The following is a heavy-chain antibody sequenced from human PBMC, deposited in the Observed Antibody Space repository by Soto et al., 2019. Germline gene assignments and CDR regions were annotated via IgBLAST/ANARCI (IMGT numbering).Heavy chain of an antibody. CDR1: GFTFMDDY. D-gene: IGHD5-18*01. J-gene: IGHJ4*02. CDR2: ISSSGGTI. Sequence: VGSLRLSCGASGFTFMDDYMGWVLQAPGKGLEWVSYISSSGGTIYYADSVKGRFTISRDNAKNSLFLQMNSLRADDTAVYYCARASSPRDPWLDYWGQGTLVTVSS. CDR3: ARASSPRDPWLDY. V-gene: IGHV3-11*01.